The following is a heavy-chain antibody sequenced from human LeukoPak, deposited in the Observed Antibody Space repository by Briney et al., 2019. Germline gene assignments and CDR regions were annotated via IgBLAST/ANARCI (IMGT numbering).Heavy chain of an antibody. CDR2: IYSGGST. CDR3: ARRSSEYSSSWFYGMDV. D-gene: IGHD6-13*01. Sequence: PGGSLRRSCAASGFTVSSNYMSWVRQAPGKGLEWVSVIYSGGSTYYADSVEGRFTISRDNSKNTLYLQMNSLRAEDTAVYYCARRSSEYSSSWFYGMDVWGQGTTVTVSS. CDR1: GFTVSSNY. J-gene: IGHJ6*02. V-gene: IGHV3-66*01.